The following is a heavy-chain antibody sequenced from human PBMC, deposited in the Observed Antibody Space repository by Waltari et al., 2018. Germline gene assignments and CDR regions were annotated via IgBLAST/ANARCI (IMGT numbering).Heavy chain of an antibody. CDR3: ARTHIGGNLPFHN. CDR2: IDPGDSYA. Sequence: VHLVQSGTEVRKPGESLTISCKASGSSFTPYWITWVRQMPGKGLEWMGRIDPGDSYADYSPSFQSHVTISVDKSISTAYLHWSGLKASDSALYYCARTHIGGNLPFHNWGQGTLVTVSS. V-gene: IGHV5-10-1*03. D-gene: IGHD2-15*01. CDR1: GSSFTPYW. J-gene: IGHJ4*02.